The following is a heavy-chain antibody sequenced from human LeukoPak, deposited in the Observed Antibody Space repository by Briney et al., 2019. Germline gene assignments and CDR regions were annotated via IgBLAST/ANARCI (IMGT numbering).Heavy chain of an antibody. D-gene: IGHD3-16*02. J-gene: IGHJ4*02. CDR1: GYTFTSYG. CDR2: ISAYNGNT. CDR3: ARGRGSRRTTFGGVIAPRIDY. Sequence: AASVKVSCKASGYTFTSYGISWVRQAPGQGLEWMGWISAYNGNTNYAQKLQGRVTMTTDTSTSTAYMEPRSLRSDDTAVYYCARGRGSRRTTFGGVIAPRIDYWGQGTLVTVSS. V-gene: IGHV1-18*01.